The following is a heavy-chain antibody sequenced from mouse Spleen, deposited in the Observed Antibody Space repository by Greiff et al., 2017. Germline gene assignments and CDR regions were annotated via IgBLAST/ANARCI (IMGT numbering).Heavy chain of an antibody. D-gene: IGHD2-1*01. CDR3: ARSGNYVFAY. V-gene: IGHV1-72*01. J-gene: IGHJ3*01. Sequence: QVQLQQPGAELVKPGASVKLSCKASGYTFTSYWMHWVKQRPGRGLEWIGRIDPISGGTNYNEKFKSKATLTVDKPSSTAYMQLSSLASEDSAVYYCARSGNYVFAYWGQGTLVTVSA. CDR1: GYTFTSYW. CDR2: IDPISGGT.